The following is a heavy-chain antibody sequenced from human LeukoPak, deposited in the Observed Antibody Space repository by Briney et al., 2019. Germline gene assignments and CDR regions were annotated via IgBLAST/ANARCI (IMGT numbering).Heavy chain of an antibody. CDR3: ARAPGGYVAFDI. J-gene: IGHJ3*02. D-gene: IGHD6-13*01. V-gene: IGHV3-33*01. CDR2: IWYDGSNK. CDR1: VYNLCNYG. Sequence: GGSLILSCAASVYNLCNYGVHSVRQAPGKVVERVRIIWYDGSNKYYSDSVKGRFTISRDNSKNTLYLQMNSLRAEDTAVYYCARAPGGYVAFDIWGQGTMVTVSS.